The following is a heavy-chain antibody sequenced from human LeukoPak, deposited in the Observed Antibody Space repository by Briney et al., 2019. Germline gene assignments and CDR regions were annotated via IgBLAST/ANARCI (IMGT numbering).Heavy chain of an antibody. CDR2: ISYSGMT. CDR3: ARAAAVAED. Sequence: PSETLSLTCNVSGASINNYYWSWIRKPPGKGLEWIGYISYSGMTNYSPSLKSRVTISVDTSKKQFSLKLSSVTAADTAVYYCARAAAVAEDWGQGTMVTVSS. CDR1: GASINNYY. D-gene: IGHD6-19*01. V-gene: IGHV4-59*12. J-gene: IGHJ3*01.